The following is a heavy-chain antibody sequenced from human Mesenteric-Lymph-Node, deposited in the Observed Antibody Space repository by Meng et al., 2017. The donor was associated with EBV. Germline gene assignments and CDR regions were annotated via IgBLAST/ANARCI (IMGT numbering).Heavy chain of an antibody. J-gene: IGHJ4*02. D-gene: IGHD3-10*01. V-gene: IGHV3-21*01. CDR2: ISSSTYI. CDR3: TRDMGLGVGATSSF. Sequence: EVHLVESGGXLFKPGXSLRHSCAASGFNFNYYSISWVRQAPGKGLEWVSYISSSTYIYYGDSVKGRFTISRDNAKNSLYLQMNNLRADDTAVYYCTRDMGLGVGATSSFWGQGTLVTVSS. CDR1: GFNFNYYS.